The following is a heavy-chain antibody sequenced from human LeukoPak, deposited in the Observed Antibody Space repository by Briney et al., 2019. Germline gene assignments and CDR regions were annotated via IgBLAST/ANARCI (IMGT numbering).Heavy chain of an antibody. Sequence: SETLSLTCAVSGGSISSSNWWSWVRQPPGKGLEWIGEIYHSGSTNYNPSLKSRVTISVDTSKNQFSLKLSSVTAADTAVYYCARVKTGNAFDIWGQGTMVTVSS. D-gene: IGHD1-14*01. V-gene: IGHV4-4*02. J-gene: IGHJ3*02. CDR2: IYHSGST. CDR1: GGSISSSNW. CDR3: ARVKTGNAFDI.